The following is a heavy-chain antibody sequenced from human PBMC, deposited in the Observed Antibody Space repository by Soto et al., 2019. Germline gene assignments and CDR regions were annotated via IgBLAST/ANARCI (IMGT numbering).Heavy chain of an antibody. D-gene: IGHD2-21*02. CDR1: GGSFSSGDYY. CDR3: ARQRTTVVTQAYFDH. J-gene: IGHJ4*02. CDR2: IYYSGRT. V-gene: IGHV4-39*01. Sequence: SETLSLTCTVSGGSFSSGDYYWGWIRQPPGKGLEWIGSIYYSGRTYYNPSFKSRVTISIDTSKNQFSLKLSSVTATDTAVYYCARQRTTVVTQAYFDHWGQGALVTVSS.